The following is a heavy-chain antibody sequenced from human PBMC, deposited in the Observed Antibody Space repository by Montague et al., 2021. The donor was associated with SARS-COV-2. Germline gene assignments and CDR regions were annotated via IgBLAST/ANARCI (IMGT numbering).Heavy chain of an antibody. V-gene: IGHV3-74*01. Sequence: SLRLSCAASGFTFSTYWMYWIRQVPGKGLAWVSRINPDGDATPYADSVKRRFTISRDNSKNILHLQMNSLRGEDTAVYYCARANLHDYADYWGRGKLVTVSS. CDR1: GFTFSTYW. J-gene: IGHJ4*02. CDR2: INPDGDAT. D-gene: IGHD4/OR15-4a*01. CDR3: ARANLHDYADY.